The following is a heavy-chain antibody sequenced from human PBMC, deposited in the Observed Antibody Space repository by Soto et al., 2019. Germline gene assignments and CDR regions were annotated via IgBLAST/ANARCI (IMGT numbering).Heavy chain of an antibody. D-gene: IGHD1-1*01. CDR3: ARLRDGYNYYFDY. Sequence: QVQLQEAGPGLVKPSQTLSLTCTVSGGSISSGGYYWSWIRQHPGKGLEWIGYIYYSGSTYYNPSLKRRVTISVDTSKNQFSLKLSSVTAADTAVYYCARLRDGYNYYFDYWGQGTLVTVSS. CDR1: GGSISSGGYY. V-gene: IGHV4-31*03. CDR2: IYYSGST. J-gene: IGHJ4*02.